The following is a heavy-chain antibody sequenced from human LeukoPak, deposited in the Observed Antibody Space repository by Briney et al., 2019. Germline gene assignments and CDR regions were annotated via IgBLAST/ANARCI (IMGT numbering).Heavy chain of an antibody. V-gene: IGHV3-53*01. Sequence: PGGSPRLSCAASGFTVSSHYMTWVRQAPGKGLEWVSLISSGSSTYYADSVKGRFTISRDNSKNTLYLQLNSLRADDTAVYYCARRRSKAYENWGQGTLVTVSS. CDR2: ISSGSST. CDR1: GFTVSSHY. J-gene: IGHJ4*02. D-gene: IGHD3-22*01. CDR3: ARRRSKAYEN.